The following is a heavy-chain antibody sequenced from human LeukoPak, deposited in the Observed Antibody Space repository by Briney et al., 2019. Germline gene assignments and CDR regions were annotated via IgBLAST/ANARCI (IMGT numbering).Heavy chain of an antibody. CDR2: INPNSGGT. D-gene: IGHD6-19*01. V-gene: IGHV1-2*02. CDR1: GYTFTGYY. J-gene: IGHJ4*02. CDR3: ASTGYSSGWYKPY. Sequence: GESLKVSCKASGYTFTGYYMHWVRQAPGQGLEWMGWINPNSGGTNYAQKFQGRVTMTRDTSISTAYMELSRLRSDDTAVYYCASTGYSSGWYKPYWGQGTLVTVSS.